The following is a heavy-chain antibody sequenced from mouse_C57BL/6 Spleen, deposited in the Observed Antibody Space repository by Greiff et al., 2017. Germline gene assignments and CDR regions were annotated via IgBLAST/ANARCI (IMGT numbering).Heavy chain of an antibody. Sequence: VQLQQSGPELVKPGASVKMSCTASGYTFTDYNMHWVKQSHGKSLEWIGYINPNNGGTSYNQKFKGKATLTVNKSSSTAYMELRSLTSEDSAVYYCATRPYGSSLDYWGQGTTLTVSS. CDR3: ATRPYGSSLDY. CDR2: INPNNGGT. J-gene: IGHJ2*01. V-gene: IGHV1-22*01. D-gene: IGHD1-1*01. CDR1: GYTFTDYN.